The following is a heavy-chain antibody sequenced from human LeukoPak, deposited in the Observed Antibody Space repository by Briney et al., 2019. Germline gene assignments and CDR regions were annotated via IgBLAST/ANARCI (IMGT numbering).Heavy chain of an antibody. CDR2: ISYDGNKK. V-gene: IGHV3-30*18. J-gene: IGHJ4*02. Sequence: GRSLSLSCAASGFTFSNYAMHWVRQAPGKGLEWVALISYDGNKKYYAASVKGRIIIPNDNHKTVELLLMNSLRAEDTAVYSCAKDSIVLGSGSYLNYWGQGTLVTVCS. D-gene: IGHD3-10*01. CDR3: AKDSIVLGSGSYLNY. CDR1: GFTFSNYA.